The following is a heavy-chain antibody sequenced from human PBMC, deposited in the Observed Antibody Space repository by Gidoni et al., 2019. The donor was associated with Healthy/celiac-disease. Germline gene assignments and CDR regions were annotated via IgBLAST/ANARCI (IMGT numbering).Heavy chain of an antibody. CDR2: IYYSGRT. V-gene: IGHV4-39*01. Sequence: QLQLQESGPGLVKPSETLSLTCTVSGGSISSSSYYWGWIRQPPGKGLEWIGSIYYSGRTYYNPSLKSRVTISVDTSKNQFSLKLSSVTAADTAVYYCARLGRGIGAFDIWGQGTMVTVSS. J-gene: IGHJ3*02. CDR1: GGSISSSSYY. D-gene: IGHD6-13*01. CDR3: ARLGRGIGAFDI.